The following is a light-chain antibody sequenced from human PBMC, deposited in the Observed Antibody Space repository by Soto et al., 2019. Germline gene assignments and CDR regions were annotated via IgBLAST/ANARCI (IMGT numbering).Light chain of an antibody. J-gene: IGKJ2*01. Sequence: IQLTQSPSSLSASVGDRVTVTCRASQNINIYLNWYQQKPGKAPTLLIYGASSLQSGVPSSFSGGGSRTDFTLTICSLQAEDFATYYCQQSYRSPYTFGQGTRLEI. CDR2: GAS. CDR3: QQSYRSPYT. CDR1: QNINIY. V-gene: IGKV1-39*01.